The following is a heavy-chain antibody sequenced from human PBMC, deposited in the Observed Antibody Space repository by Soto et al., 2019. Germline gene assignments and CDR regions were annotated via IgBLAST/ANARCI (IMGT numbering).Heavy chain of an antibody. CDR2: ISAYNGNT. CDR3: ERDWFRSCSGGRCYYFYY. Sequence: QVQLVQSGAEVKKPGASVKVSCKASGYTFTSYGISWVRQAPGQGLEWMGCISAYNGNTNYAQKLQGRVIMTTDTSTSTAYMELRSLRSDDTAVYFCERDWFRSCSGGRCYYFYYWGQGPLVTVSS. V-gene: IGHV1-18*01. J-gene: IGHJ4*02. CDR1: GYTFTSYG. D-gene: IGHD2-15*01.